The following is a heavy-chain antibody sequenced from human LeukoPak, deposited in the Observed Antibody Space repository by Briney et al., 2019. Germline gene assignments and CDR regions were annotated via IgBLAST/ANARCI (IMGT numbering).Heavy chain of an antibody. D-gene: IGHD3-16*02. V-gene: IGHV3-74*01. Sequence: GGSLRLSCAPSGFTFSSYWMHWVRQAPGKGLVWVSRINSDGSSTSYADSVKGRFTISRDNAKNTLYLQMNSLRAEDTAVYYCARVGGPEGVWGSYRYAGDAFDIWGQGTMVTVSS. CDR2: INSDGSST. CDR1: GFTFSSYW. CDR3: ARVGGPEGVWGSYRYAGDAFDI. J-gene: IGHJ3*02.